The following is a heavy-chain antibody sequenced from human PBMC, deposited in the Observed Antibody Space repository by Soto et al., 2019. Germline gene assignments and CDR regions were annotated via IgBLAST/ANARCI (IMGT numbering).Heavy chain of an antibody. D-gene: IGHD3-22*01. CDR1: GFTFSSYA. CDR3: AKVPGRSEYYYDSSGYSQNLYYFDY. V-gene: IGHV3-23*01. J-gene: IGHJ4*02. Sequence: GGSLRLSCAASGFTFSSYAMSWVRQAPGKGLEWVSAISGSGGSTYYADSVKGRFTISRDNSKNTLYLQVNSLRAEDTAVYYCAKVPGRSEYYYDSSGYSQNLYYFDYWGQGTLVTVSS. CDR2: ISGSGGST.